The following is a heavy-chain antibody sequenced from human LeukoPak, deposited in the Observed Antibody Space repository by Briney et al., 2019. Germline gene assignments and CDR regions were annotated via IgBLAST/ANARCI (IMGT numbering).Heavy chain of an antibody. V-gene: IGHV3-20*04. D-gene: IGHD1-7*01. CDR3: AREPTITGTLDAFDI. J-gene: IGHJ3*02. CDR2: INWNGGST. CDR1: GFTFDDHG. Sequence: GGSLRLSCAASGFTFDDHGMSWVRQAPGKGLEWVSGINWNGGSTGYADSVKGRFTISRDNAKNSLYLQMNSLRAEDTALYYCAREPTITGTLDAFDIWGQGTMVTVSS.